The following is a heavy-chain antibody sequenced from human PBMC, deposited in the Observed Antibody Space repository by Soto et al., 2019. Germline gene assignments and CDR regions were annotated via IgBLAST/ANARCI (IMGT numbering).Heavy chain of an antibody. V-gene: IGHV3-7*05. CDR1: GFSFSTYW. CDR3: AKAPRGSGRDYYFAS. Sequence: ESGGGLVQPGGSLRLSCAASGFSFSTYWMSWVRQDPGKRLEWVANINQDGSQQWYVDSVKGRFTISRDNAKDSVYLQMNSLRDEDTAVYYCAKAPRGSGRDYYFASWGQGTLITVSS. D-gene: IGHD3-10*01. J-gene: IGHJ4*02. CDR2: INQDGSQQ.